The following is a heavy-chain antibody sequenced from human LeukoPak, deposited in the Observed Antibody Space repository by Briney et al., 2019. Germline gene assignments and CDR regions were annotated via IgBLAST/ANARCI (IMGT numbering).Heavy chain of an antibody. V-gene: IGHV3-9*01. CDR1: GFTFHDNA. Sequence: GRSLRLSCAASGFTFHDNAMHLVRQAPGKGLEWVSGISWNSGSIGYADSVKGRFTISRDNAKNSLYLQMNSLRAEDTALYYCAKSGRGDYGDYLDYWGQGTLVTVSS. J-gene: IGHJ4*02. CDR3: AKSGRGDYGDYLDY. CDR2: ISWNSGSI. D-gene: IGHD4-17*01.